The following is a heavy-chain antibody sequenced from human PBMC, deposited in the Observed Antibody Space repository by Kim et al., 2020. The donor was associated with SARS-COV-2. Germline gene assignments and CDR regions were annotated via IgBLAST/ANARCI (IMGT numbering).Heavy chain of an antibody. Sequence: SETLSLTCTVSGGSISSYYWSWIRQPPGKGLEWIGYIYYSGSTNYNPSLKSRVTISVDTSKNQFSLKLSSVTAADTAVYYCARHICTNGVCYLSFDYWGQGTLAT. CDR3: ARHICTNGVCYLSFDY. J-gene: IGHJ4*02. CDR2: IYYSGST. D-gene: IGHD2-8*01. CDR1: GGSISSYY. V-gene: IGHV4-59*08.